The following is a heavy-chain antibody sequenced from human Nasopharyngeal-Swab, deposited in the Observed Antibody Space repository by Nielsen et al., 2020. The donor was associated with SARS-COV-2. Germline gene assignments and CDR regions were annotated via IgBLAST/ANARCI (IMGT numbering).Heavy chain of an antibody. CDR1: GDSVSSNSAA. CDR3: AAPYYYDSSGYYNHGFDY. CDR2: TYYRSKWYN. J-gene: IGHJ4*02. V-gene: IGHV6-1*01. Sequence: SQTLSLTCAISGDSVSSNSAAWNWIRQSPSRGLEWLGRTYYRSKWYNDYAVSVKSRITINPDTSKNQFSLQLNSVTPEDTAVYYCAAPYYYDSSGYYNHGFDYWGQGTLVTVSS. D-gene: IGHD3-22*01.